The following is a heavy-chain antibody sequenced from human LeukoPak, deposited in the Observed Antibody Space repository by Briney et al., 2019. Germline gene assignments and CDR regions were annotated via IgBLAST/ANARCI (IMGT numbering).Heavy chain of an antibody. CDR3: AKSRIVLVHYFDY. D-gene: IGHD1-26*01. J-gene: IGHJ4*02. V-gene: IGHV3-23*01. Sequence: GGSLRLSCAASGFTFSRYGMSWVRQAPGKGLEWVSAISGSGGTTYYTDSVKGRFTISRDNSKNTLHLQMNSLRAEDTAVYYCAKSRIVLVHYFDYWGQGTLVTVSS. CDR2: ISGSGGTT. CDR1: GFTFSRYG.